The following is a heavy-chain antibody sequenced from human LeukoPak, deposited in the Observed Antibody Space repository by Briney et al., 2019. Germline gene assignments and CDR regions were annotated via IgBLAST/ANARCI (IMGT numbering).Heavy chain of an antibody. CDR3: ARGGVVPAAHYFDY. J-gene: IGHJ4*02. CDR1: GGTFSSYA. Sequence: GASVKVSCKASGGTFSSYAISWVRQAPGQGLEWMGGIIPIFGTANYAQKFQGRVTITTDESTSIAYMELSSLRSEDTAVYYCARGGVVPAAHYFDYWGQGTLVTVSS. D-gene: IGHD2-2*01. CDR2: IIPIFGTA. V-gene: IGHV1-69*05.